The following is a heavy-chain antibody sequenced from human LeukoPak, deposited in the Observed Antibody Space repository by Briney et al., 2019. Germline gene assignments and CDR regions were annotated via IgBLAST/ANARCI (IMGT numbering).Heavy chain of an antibody. Sequence: GASVKVSFKASGGTFSSYAISWVRQAPGQGLEWMGRIIPILGIANYAQKFQGRVTITADKSTSTAYMELSSLRSEDTAVYYCARGLGSGYYRQGNSGDYWGQGTLVTVSS. J-gene: IGHJ4*02. D-gene: IGHD3-22*01. CDR2: IIPILGIA. CDR1: GGTFSSYA. CDR3: ARGLGSGYYRQGNSGDY. V-gene: IGHV1-69*04.